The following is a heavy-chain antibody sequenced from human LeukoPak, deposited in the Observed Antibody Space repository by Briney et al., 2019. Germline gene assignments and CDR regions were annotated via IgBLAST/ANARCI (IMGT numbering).Heavy chain of an antibody. CDR3: ARVRGGSGRSYAADAFDI. CDR1: GFTFSSYS. J-gene: IGHJ3*02. V-gene: IGHV3-21*01. Sequence: GGSLRLSCAASGFTFSSYSMNWVRQAPGKGLEWVSSISTSSSYIYYADSVKGRFTISRDNAKSTLYLQMNSLGAEDTAVYYCARVRGGSGRSYAADAFDIWGQGTMVTVSS. D-gene: IGHD1-26*01. CDR2: ISTSSSYI.